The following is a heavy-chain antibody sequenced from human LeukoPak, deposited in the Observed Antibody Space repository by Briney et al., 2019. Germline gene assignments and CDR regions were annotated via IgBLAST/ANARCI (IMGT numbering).Heavy chain of an antibody. CDR3: AKDVSGSIDS. D-gene: IGHD5/OR15-5a*01. CDR1: GFTFSSYA. V-gene: IGHV3-43*02. CDR2: ISGDGGRT. Sequence: TGGSLRLSCAASGFTFSSYAMSWVRQAPGKGLEWVSIISGDGGRTSYADSVKGRVTISRDNSKNSLYLQMNSLRTEDTAFYYCAKDVSGSIDSWGQGTLVTVSS. J-gene: IGHJ4*02.